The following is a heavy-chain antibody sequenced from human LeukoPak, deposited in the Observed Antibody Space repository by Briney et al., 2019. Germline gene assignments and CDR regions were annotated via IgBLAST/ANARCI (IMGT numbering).Heavy chain of an antibody. CDR3: SRVGDFYHNSGYYLYKDAFDI. D-gene: IGHD3-22*01. V-gene: IGHV4-39*07. CDR1: GGSISSSTYY. J-gene: IGHJ3*02. CDR2: ISDSAST. Sequence: SETLSLTCTVSGGSISSSTYYWGWIRQPPGKGLEWIGSISDSASTYYNPSLTRRVTISVATSKNQSSLKLSSVTAADTGVYYCSRVGDFYHNSGYYLYKDAFDIWGQGTLVTVSS.